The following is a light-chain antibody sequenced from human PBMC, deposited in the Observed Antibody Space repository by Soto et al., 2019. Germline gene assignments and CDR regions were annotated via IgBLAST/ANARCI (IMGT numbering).Light chain of an antibody. J-gene: IGKJ2*01. Sequence: EIGLTQSPGTLSLSPGERATLSCRASKSVSSSYLAWYQQKPGQAPRLLIYGASSRATGIPDRFSGSGSGTDFTLPISRLEPEDFAVYYCQQYGSSPYTFGQGTKLEI. CDR2: GAS. CDR3: QQYGSSPYT. CDR1: KSVSSSY. V-gene: IGKV3-20*01.